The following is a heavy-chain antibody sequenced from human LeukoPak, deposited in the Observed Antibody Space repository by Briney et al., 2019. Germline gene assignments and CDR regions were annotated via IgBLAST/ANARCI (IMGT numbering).Heavy chain of an antibody. Sequence: GGSLRLSCADSGFIFSNYWMSWVRQAPGKGLEWVANIKQDGSEKYYVDSVKGRFTISRDNAKKSVFLQMNSLRAEDTAVYYCVRVPYGVYYGSDYWGQGTLVTVSS. CDR3: VRVPYGVYYGSDY. CDR1: GFIFSNYW. D-gene: IGHD3-10*01. V-gene: IGHV3-7*01. CDR2: IKQDGSEK. J-gene: IGHJ4*02.